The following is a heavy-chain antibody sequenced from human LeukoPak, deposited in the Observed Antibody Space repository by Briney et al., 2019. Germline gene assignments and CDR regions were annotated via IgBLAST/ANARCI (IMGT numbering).Heavy chain of an antibody. CDR2: IYYSGNT. CDR3: ARPTHSSSWYDAFDI. CDR1: GVSISSSNSY. J-gene: IGHJ3*02. V-gene: IGHV4-39*01. D-gene: IGHD6-13*01. Sequence: SETLSLTCTVSGVSISSSNSYWGWIRQPPGKGLEWIGSIYYSGNTYYNASVKSRVTISIDSSKNQFSLMLSSVTAADTAVYYCARPTHSSSWYDAFDIWGQGTMVTVSS.